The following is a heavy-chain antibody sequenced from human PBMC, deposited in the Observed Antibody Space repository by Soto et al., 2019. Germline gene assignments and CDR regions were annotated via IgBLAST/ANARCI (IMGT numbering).Heavy chain of an antibody. D-gene: IGHD2-2*01. J-gene: IGHJ6*02. CDR2: IKSKTDGGTT. V-gene: IGHV3-15*07. CDR3: TTDMGRYCSSISCPEYGMDV. Sequence: GGSLRLSCAASGFTFSNAWMNWVRQAPGKGLEWVGRIKSKTDGGTTDYAAPVKGRFTISRDDSKNTLYLQMNSLKTEDTAVYYCTTDMGRYCSSISCPEYGMDVWGQGTTVTVSS. CDR1: GFTFSNAW.